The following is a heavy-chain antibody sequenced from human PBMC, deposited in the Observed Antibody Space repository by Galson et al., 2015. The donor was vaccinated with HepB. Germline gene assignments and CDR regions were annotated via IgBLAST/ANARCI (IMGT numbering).Heavy chain of an antibody. J-gene: IGHJ6*02. V-gene: IGHV1-69*04. CDR3: ARWPVVTSYYYYYGMDI. Sequence: SVKVSCKASGGTFSSYAISWVRQAPGQGLEWMGRIIPILGIANYAQKFQGRVTITADKSTSTAYMELSSLRSEDTAVYYCARWPVVTSYYYYYGMDIWGQGTTVTVSS. CDR1: GGTFSSYA. D-gene: IGHD4-23*01. CDR2: IIPILGIA.